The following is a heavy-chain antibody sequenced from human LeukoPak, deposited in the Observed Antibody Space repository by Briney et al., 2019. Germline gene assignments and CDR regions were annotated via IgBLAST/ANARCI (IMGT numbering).Heavy chain of an antibody. CDR1: GGSISSYY. V-gene: IGHV4-59*01. J-gene: IGHJ6*03. CDR2: IYYSGST. D-gene: IGHD6-13*01. CDR3: ARDRPSARYSSSYYMDV. Sequence: PSETLSLTCTVSGGSISSYYWSWIRQPPGKGLEWIGYIYYSGSTNYNPSLKSRVTISVDTSKNQFSLKLSSVTAADTAVYYCARDRPSARYSSSYYMDVWGKGTTVTISS.